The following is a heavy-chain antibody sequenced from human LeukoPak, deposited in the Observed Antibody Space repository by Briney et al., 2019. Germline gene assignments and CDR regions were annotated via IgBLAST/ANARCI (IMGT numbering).Heavy chain of an antibody. CDR3: ARQAYNYGFFDY. Sequence: GESLKISCKGSGYTFTTYWIGWVRQMPGKGLEWMGIIYPGDSDTRYSPSFQGQVTISADKSINTAYLQWSSLKASDTAMYYCARQAYNYGFFDYWGQGALVTVSS. CDR2: IYPGDSDT. J-gene: IGHJ4*02. CDR1: GYTFTTYW. D-gene: IGHD5-18*01. V-gene: IGHV5-51*01.